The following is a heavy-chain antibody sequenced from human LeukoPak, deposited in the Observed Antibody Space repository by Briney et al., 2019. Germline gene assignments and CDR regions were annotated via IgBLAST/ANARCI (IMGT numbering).Heavy chain of an antibody. D-gene: IGHD1-1*01. CDR3: ARGQVQLERRGLRRSGWFDP. J-gene: IGHJ5*02. V-gene: IGHV1-18*01. CDR1: GYTFTSYG. Sequence: ASVKVSCKASGYTFTSYGISWVRQAPGQGLEWMGWISAYNGNTNYAQKLQGRVTMTTDTSTSTAYMELRSLRSDDTAVYYCARGQVQLERRGLRRSGWFDPWGQGTLVSVSS. CDR2: ISAYNGNT.